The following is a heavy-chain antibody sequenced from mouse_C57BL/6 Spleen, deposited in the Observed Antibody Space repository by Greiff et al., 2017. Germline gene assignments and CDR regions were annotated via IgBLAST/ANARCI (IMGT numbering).Heavy chain of an antibody. CDR3: ARLSNSFAY. CDR2: ISSGSSTI. V-gene: IGHV5-17*01. J-gene: IGHJ3*01. D-gene: IGHD2-5*01. CDR1: GFTFSDYG. Sequence: EVQVVESGGGLVKPGGSLKLSCAASGFTFSDYGMHWVRQAPEKGLEWVAYISSGSSTIYYADTVKGRFTISRDNAKNTLFLQMTSLRSEDTAMYYCARLSNSFAYWGQGTLVTVSA.